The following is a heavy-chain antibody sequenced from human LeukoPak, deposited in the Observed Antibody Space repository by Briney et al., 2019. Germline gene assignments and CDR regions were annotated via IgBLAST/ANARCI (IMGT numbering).Heavy chain of an antibody. CDR3: ATPFEYSSSYFDY. J-gene: IGHJ4*02. CDR1: GFTFSSYA. CDR2: ISCSGWST. V-gene: IGHV3-23*01. D-gene: IGHD6-6*01. Sequence: GGTLRLSCAASGFTFSSYAMSGVRQAPGKGLEWVSAISCSGWSTYYADSVKGRFTISRDNSKNTLYLQMNSLRAEDTAVYYCATPFEYSSSYFDYWGQGTLVTVSS.